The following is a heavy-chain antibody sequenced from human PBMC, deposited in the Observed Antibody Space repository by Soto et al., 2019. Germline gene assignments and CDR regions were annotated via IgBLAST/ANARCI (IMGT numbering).Heavy chain of an antibody. CDR1: GGSSSGLWAC. D-gene: IGHD3-9*01. Sequence: TAAGGSSSGLWACGSALHSPPGKGLEWIGYIYHRGSTYYNPSLKSRVTISVDTSKNQFFLRLSSVTAADTAVYYCARADFDCLHHYCYYGTDGWLQGTKVTVS. J-gene: IGHJ6*02. CDR3: ARADFDCLHHYCYYGTDG. V-gene: IGHV4-30-4*08. CDR2: IYHRGST.